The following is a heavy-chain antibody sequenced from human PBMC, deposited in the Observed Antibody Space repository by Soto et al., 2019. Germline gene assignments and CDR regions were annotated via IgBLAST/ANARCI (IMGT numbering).Heavy chain of an antibody. CDR3: AKATATGGGAFDI. D-gene: IGHD2-8*02. J-gene: IGHJ3*02. CDR1: GFICTSYD. CDR2: ILVGGST. Sequence: GGSLRRSCAASGFICTSYDMSWVRQAPGKGLEWVSTILVGGSTHYEDSVKGRFTISRDRSKNTLYLQMNSLTAGDTAMYYCAKATATGGGAFDICGQGTMVTVSS. V-gene: IGHV3-23*01.